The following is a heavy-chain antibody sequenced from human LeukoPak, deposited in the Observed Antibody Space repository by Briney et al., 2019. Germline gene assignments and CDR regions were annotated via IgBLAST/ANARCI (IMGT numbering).Heavy chain of an antibody. J-gene: IGHJ4*02. Sequence: SETLSLTCTVSSGSIRSSSYYWGWIRQPPGKGLEWIASMYYSGSTYYNPSLKSRVTISIDTSKKQFSLELSSVTAADMAVYYCARHINMVRGVIDYWGQGTLVTVSS. CDR3: ARHINMVRGVIDY. D-gene: IGHD3-10*01. CDR2: MYYSGST. CDR1: SGSIRSSSYY. V-gene: IGHV4-39*01.